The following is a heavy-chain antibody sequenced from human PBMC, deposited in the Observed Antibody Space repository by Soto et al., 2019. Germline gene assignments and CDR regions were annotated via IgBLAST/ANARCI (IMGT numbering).Heavy chain of an antibody. CDR1: GDTFSSYY. J-gene: IGHJ4*02. CDR2: IIPTFGGT. V-gene: IGHV1-69*02. Sequence: QVHLVQSAAEVKKPGSSVKVSCKTSGDTFSSYYISWVRQAPGQGLEWMGRIIPTFGGTDYAQKFQGRVTITADKSTHTAYLKLHSLTADDTAIYYCARTVGTVVVRPLEYWGLGTLVTVSS. D-gene: IGHD2-15*01. CDR3: ARTVGTVVVRPLEY.